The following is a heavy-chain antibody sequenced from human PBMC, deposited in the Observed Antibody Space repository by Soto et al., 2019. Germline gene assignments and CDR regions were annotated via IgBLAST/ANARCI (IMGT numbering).Heavy chain of an antibody. CDR1: GGSISSYY. CDR3: ARERSDFWSGYPDYYYYGMDV. V-gene: IGHV4-59*13. Sequence: SETLSLTCTVSGGSISSYYWSWSRQPPGKGLEWIGYIYYSGSTNYNPSLKSRVTISVDTSKNQFSLKLSSVTAADTAVYYCARERSDFWSGYPDYYYYGMDVWGQGTTVTVSS. D-gene: IGHD3-3*01. CDR2: IYYSGST. J-gene: IGHJ6*02.